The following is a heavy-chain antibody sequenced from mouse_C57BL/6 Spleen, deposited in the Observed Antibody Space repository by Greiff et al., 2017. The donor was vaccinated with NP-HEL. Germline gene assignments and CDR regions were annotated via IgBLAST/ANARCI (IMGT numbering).Heavy chain of an antibody. CDR1: GYTFTSYW. CDR3: ARLCDYYGSSFDY. Sequence: QVQLQQPGAELVKPGASVKLPCKASGYTFTSYWMHWVKQRPGQGLEWIGMIHPNSGSTNYNEKFKSKATLTVDKSSSTAYMQLSSLTSEDSAVYYCARLCDYYGSSFDYWGQGTTLTVSS. D-gene: IGHD1-1*01. V-gene: IGHV1-64*01. CDR2: IHPNSGST. J-gene: IGHJ2*01.